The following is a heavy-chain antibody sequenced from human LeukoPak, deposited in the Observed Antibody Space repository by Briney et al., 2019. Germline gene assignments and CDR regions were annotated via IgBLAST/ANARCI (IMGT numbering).Heavy chain of an antibody. V-gene: IGHV3-21*01. CDR2: ISSSSSYI. CDR1: GFTFSSYS. D-gene: IGHD3-22*01. Sequence: GGSLRLSCAASGFTFSSYSMNWDRQAPGKGLEWVSSISSSSSYIYYADSVKGRFTISRDNAKNSLYLQMNSLRAEDTAVYYRARTYYDSSGYYQGEFDYWGQGTLVTVSS. J-gene: IGHJ4*02. CDR3: ARTYYDSSGYYQGEFDY.